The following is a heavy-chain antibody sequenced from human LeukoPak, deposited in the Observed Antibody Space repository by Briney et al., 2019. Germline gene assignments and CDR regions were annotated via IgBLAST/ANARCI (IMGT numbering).Heavy chain of an antibody. Sequence: SETPSLTCTVSGGSISSGGYYWSWIRQHPGKGLEWIGYIYYSGSTYYNPSLKSRVTISVDTSKNQFSLKLSSVTAADTAVYYCVRVQGGCSGGSCNNWFDPWGQGTLVTVSS. J-gene: IGHJ5*02. CDR2: IYYSGST. D-gene: IGHD2-15*01. CDR3: VRVQGGCSGGSCNNWFDP. V-gene: IGHV4-31*03. CDR1: GGSISSGGYY.